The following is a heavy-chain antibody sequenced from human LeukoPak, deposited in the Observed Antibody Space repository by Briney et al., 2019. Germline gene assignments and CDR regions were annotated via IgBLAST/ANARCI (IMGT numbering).Heavy chain of an antibody. J-gene: IGHJ5*02. CDR2: ISYDGSNK. V-gene: IGHV3-30*18. Sequence: GGSLRLSCAASGFTFSSYGMHWVRQAPGKGLEWVAVISYDGSNKYYTDSVKGRFTISRDNSKNTLYLQMNSLRAEDTAVYYCAKGNWFDPWGQGTLVTVSS. CDR3: AKGNWFDP. CDR1: GFTFSSYG.